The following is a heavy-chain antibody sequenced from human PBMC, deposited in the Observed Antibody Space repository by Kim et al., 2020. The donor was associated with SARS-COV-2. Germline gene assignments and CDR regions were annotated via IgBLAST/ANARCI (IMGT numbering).Heavy chain of an antibody. CDR2: ISWNSGTK. D-gene: IGHD3-10*01. J-gene: IGHJ2*01. Sequence: GGSLRLSCAASGFNFGDYAMHWVRQAPGKGLEWVSGISWNSGTKNYVDSVKGRLTISRDNVKKYLYLQMDSLRLEDTAFYYCAKASGDWYFELWGRATLVTVSS. V-gene: IGHV3-9*01. CDR3: AKASGDWYFEL. CDR1: GFNFGDYA.